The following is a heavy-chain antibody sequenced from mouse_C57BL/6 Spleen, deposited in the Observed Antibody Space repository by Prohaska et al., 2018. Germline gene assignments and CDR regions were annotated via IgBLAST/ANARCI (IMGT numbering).Heavy chain of an antibody. CDR2: INYDGSST. J-gene: IGHJ1*03. CDR3: ARRNWYFDV. Sequence: VPEKGLEWVANINYDGSSTYYLDSLKSRFIISRDNAKNILYLQMSSLKSEDTATYYCARRNWYFDVWGTGTTVTVSS. V-gene: IGHV5-16*01.